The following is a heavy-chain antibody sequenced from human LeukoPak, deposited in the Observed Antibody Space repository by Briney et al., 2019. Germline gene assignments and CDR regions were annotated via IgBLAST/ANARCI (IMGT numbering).Heavy chain of an antibody. CDR2: INPSGGST. V-gene: IGHV1-46*01. CDR3: ARVGVSYDSSGYYSD. Sequence: ASVKVSCKASGYTFTSYYMHWVRQAPGQGLEWMGIINPSGGSTSCAQKFQGRVTMTRDTSTSTVYMELSSLRSEDTAVYYCARVGVSYDSSGYYSDWGQGTLVTVSS. J-gene: IGHJ4*02. D-gene: IGHD3-22*01. CDR1: GYTFTSYY.